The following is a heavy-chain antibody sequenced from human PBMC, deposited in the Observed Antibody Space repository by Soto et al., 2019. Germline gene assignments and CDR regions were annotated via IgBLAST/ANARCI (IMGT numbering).Heavy chain of an antibody. J-gene: IGHJ6*02. V-gene: IGHV1-18*01. CDR1: GYTFIRYG. D-gene: IGHD3-16*01. CDR3: ARGGYYDNSWGKLSHYGLDV. CDR2: ISPYNDYT. Sequence: QVQLAQSANEVKKPGASVRVSCKAAGYTFIRYGIAWVRQAPGQGLEWMGWISPYNDYTVYAQKCXXRVSKTADTSTXTXDXXLRGLKSDDTAVYYCARGGYYDNSWGKLSHYGLDVWGQGTSVSVSS.